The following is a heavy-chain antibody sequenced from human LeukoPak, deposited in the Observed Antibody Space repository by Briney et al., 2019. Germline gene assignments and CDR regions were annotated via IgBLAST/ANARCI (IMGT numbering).Heavy chain of an antibody. CDR1: GGSVSSGTYY. V-gene: IGHV4-61*01. CDR2: IYYSGST. J-gene: IGHJ3*02. D-gene: IGHD3-10*01. CDR3: AREEWFGELSPFDI. Sequence: PSETLSLTCTVSGGSVSSGTYYWSWIRQPPGEGLEWIGYIYYSGSTNYNPSLKSRVTISVDTSKNQFSLKLSSVTAADTAVYYWAREEWFGELSPFDIWGQGTMVTVSS.